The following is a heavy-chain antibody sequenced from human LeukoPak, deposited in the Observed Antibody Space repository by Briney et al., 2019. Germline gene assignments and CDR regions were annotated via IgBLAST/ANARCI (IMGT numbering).Heavy chain of an antibody. J-gene: IGHJ3*02. V-gene: IGHV3-23*01. Sequence: SGGSLRLSCAASGFTFSSSAMSWVRQAPGKGLEWVSTISGSGDRTYYADSVKGRFTISRDNSKNTLFLHMNSLRAEDTAVYYCAKGRGSYYDAFDIWGQGTMVTVSS. CDR2: ISGSGDRT. CDR3: AKGRGSYYDAFDI. CDR1: GFTFSSSA. D-gene: IGHD1-26*01.